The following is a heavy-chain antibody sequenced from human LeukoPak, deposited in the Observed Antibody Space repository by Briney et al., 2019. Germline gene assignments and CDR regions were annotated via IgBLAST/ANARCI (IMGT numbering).Heavy chain of an antibody. D-gene: IGHD7-27*01. CDR2: ISPNSGGT. CDR3: ARDSTGGYPDY. V-gene: IGHV1-2*02. J-gene: IGHJ4*02. CDR1: GYTFTDYY. Sequence: ASVKVSCKASGYTFTDYYIHWVRQAPGQGLEYMGWISPNSGGTNYAQMFQGRVTMTSDTSINTAFMKLRSLRSDDTAVFYCARDSTGGYPDYWGQGTLVTISA.